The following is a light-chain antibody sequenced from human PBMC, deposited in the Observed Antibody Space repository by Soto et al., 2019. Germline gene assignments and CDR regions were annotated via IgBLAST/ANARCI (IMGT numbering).Light chain of an antibody. Sequence: DIQLTQSPSFLSASVGDRVTITCRASQGINNYLGWYQQKPGKAPKLLIYAASTLQSGVPSRFSGIESGTEVTFTISSLQTEDFAPYYCLQLNSYPITFGPGTKVDI. J-gene: IGKJ3*01. V-gene: IGKV1-9*01. CDR1: QGINNY. CDR3: LQLNSYPIT. CDR2: AAS.